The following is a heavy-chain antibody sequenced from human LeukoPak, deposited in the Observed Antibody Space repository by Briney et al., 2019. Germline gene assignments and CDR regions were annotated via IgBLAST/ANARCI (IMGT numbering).Heavy chain of an antibody. CDR3: ARDLERANWGSDY. Sequence: ASVKVSCKASGYTFTGCYMHWVRQAPGQGLEWMGWINPNSGGTNYAQKFQGRVTMTRDTSISTAYMELSRLRSDDTAVYYCARDLERANWGSDYWGQGTLVTVSS. CDR2: INPNSGGT. V-gene: IGHV1-2*02. D-gene: IGHD7-27*01. CDR1: GYTFTGCY. J-gene: IGHJ4*02.